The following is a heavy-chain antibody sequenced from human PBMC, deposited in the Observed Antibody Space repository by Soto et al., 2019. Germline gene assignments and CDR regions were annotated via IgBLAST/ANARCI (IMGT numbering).Heavy chain of an antibody. V-gene: IGHV3-74*01. J-gene: IGHJ6*02. D-gene: IGHD6-6*01. CDR2: INSDGSST. CDR1: GFTFSSYW. CDR3: ARPLFKYSPDTIYYYYGMDV. Sequence: GGSLRLSCAASGFTFSSYWMHWVRQAPGKGLVWVSRINSDGSSTSYADSVKGRFTISRDNAKNTLYLQMNSLRAEDTAVYYCARPLFKYSPDTIYYYYGMDVRGQGTTVTVSS.